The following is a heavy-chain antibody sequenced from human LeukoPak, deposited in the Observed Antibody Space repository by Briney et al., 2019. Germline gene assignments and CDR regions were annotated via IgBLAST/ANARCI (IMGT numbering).Heavy chain of an antibody. CDR1: GFTFSNAW. Sequence: GGSLRLSCAASGFTFSNAWMSWVRQAPGKGLERVGRIKSKTDGGTTDYAAPVKGRFTISRDDSKNTLYLQMNSLKTEDTAVYYCTAPDYIGYFDYWGQGTLVTVSS. CDR3: TAPDYIGYFDY. D-gene: IGHD3-16*01. V-gene: IGHV3-15*01. CDR2: IKSKTDGGTT. J-gene: IGHJ4*02.